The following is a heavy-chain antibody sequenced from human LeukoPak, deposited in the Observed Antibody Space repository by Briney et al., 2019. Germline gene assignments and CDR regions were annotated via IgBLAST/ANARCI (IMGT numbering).Heavy chain of an antibody. CDR3: AHNRLALDIVVVPAAEGSYYYYYGMDV. CDR1: GGTFSSYA. J-gene: IGHJ6*02. Sequence: GASVKVSCKASGGTFSSYAISWVRQAPGQGLEWMGRIIPILGIANYAQKFQGRVTITADKSTSTAYMELSSLRSEDTAVYYCAHNRLALDIVVVPAAEGSYYYYYGMDVWGQGTTVTVSS. D-gene: IGHD2-2*01. CDR2: IIPILGIA. V-gene: IGHV1-69*04.